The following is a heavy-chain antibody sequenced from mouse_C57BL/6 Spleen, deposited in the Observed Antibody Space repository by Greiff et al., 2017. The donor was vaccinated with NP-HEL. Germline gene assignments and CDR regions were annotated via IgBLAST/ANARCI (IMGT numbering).Heavy chain of an antibody. D-gene: IGHD1-1*01. V-gene: IGHV1-82*01. Sequence: QVQLQQSGPELVKPGASVKISCKASGYAFSSSWMNWVKQRPGKGLEWIGRIYPGDGDTNYNGKFKGKATLTADKSSSTAYMQLSSLTSEDSAVYFCPRKNYFYFDYWGQGTTLTVSS. CDR1: GYAFSSSW. CDR3: PRKNYFYFDY. CDR2: IYPGDGDT. J-gene: IGHJ2*01.